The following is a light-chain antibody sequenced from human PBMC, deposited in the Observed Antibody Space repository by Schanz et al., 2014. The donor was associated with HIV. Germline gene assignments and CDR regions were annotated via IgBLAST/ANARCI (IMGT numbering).Light chain of an antibody. J-gene: IGLJ3*02. CDR1: SSDVGGYNH. CDR3: TSYAGSNTWV. V-gene: IGLV2-8*01. CDR2: EVI. Sequence: QSALTQPPSASGSPGQSVTISCTGTSSDVGGYNHVSWYQQHPGKAPKLMIYEVIKRPSGVPDRFSGSKSGTSASLAITGLQAEDEADYYCTSYAGSNTWVFGGGTKLTVL.